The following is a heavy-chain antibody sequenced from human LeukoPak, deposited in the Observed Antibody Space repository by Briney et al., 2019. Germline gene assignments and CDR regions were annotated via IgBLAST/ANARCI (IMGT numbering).Heavy chain of an antibody. D-gene: IGHD4-17*01. V-gene: IGHV1-69*04. J-gene: IGHJ4*02. CDR1: GGTFSSYA. CDR2: IIPILGIA. CDR3: ARDTVTTVDY. Sequence: ASVKVSCKAPGGTFSSYAISRVRQAPGQGLEWMGRIIPILGIANYAQKFQGRVTITADKSTSTAYMELSSLRSEDTAVYYCARDTVTTVDYWGQGTLVTVSS.